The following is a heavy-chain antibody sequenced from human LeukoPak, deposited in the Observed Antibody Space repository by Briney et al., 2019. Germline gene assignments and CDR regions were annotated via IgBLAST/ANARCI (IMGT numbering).Heavy chain of an antibody. V-gene: IGHV4-30-4*08. D-gene: IGHD3-22*01. CDR2: IYYSGST. J-gene: IGHJ2*01. CDR3: ARDPGTHYYDSSGYYGWYFDL. Sequence: SQTLSLTCTVSGGSISSGDYYWSWIRQPPGKGLEWIGYIYYSGSTYYNPSLKSRVTISVDTSKNQFSLQLRSVTDADTAVYYCARDPGTHYYDSSGYYGWYFDLWGRGALVTVSS. CDR1: GGSISSGDYY.